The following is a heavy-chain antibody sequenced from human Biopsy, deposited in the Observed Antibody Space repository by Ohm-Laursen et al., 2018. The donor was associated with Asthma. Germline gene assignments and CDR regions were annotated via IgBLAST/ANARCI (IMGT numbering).Heavy chain of an antibody. V-gene: IGHV5-51*01. Sequence: ESLKISCKASGYTFSDSWIGWVRQMPGKGLEWMGIIFAANSETKYSPSFQGQVTISADMSTSTAFLQWSSLKASDTAIYYCARFIDGTFFVDYWGQGTLVTVSS. CDR1: GYTFSDSW. D-gene: IGHD2/OR15-2a*01. CDR2: IFAANSET. J-gene: IGHJ4*02. CDR3: ARFIDGTFFVDY.